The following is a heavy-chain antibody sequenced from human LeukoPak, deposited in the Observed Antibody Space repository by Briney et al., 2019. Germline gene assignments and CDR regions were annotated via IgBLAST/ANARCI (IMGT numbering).Heavy chain of an antibody. CDR2: INPSGGST. CDR3: ARDGRQQLAAAY. D-gene: IGHD6-13*01. J-gene: IGHJ4*02. V-gene: IGHV1-46*01. CDR1: GYTFTSYY. Sequence: ASVKVSCKASGYTFTSYYMHWVRQAPGQGLEWMGIINPSGGSTSYAQKFQGRVTMTRDTSTSTAYMELSSLRSEDTAVYYCARDGRQQLAAAYWGQGTLVTVSS.